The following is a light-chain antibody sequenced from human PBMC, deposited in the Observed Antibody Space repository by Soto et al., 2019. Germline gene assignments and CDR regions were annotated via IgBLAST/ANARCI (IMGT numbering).Light chain of an antibody. Sequence: QSVLTQPPSVSGAPGQRVTISCTGSSSNIGAGYDVHWYQQLPGTAPKLLIYGNSNRPSGVPDRFSGSKSGTSASLAITGLGAGGGADYSSQPYDPPGGVGGFGGG. CDR2: GNS. V-gene: IGLV1-40*01. CDR3: QPYDPPGGVGG. J-gene: IGLJ3*02. CDR1: SSNIGAGYD.